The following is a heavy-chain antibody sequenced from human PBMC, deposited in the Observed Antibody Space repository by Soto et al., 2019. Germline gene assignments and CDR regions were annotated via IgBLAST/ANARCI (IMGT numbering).Heavy chain of an antibody. CDR2: VSHSWAT. Sequence: HLQLQESGSGLIKPSQTLSLTCAVSGGSINTSDYTWSWIRQSPGRSLEWIGSVSHSWATHYMPSLKNRLTMSVDKSTNQLSLDLTSETAADTSVYYCVRERTIFGVDPGGGVDVWGQGTTVTVSS. CDR1: GGSINTSDYT. J-gene: IGHJ6*02. CDR3: VRERTIFGVDPGGGVDV. D-gene: IGHD3-3*01. V-gene: IGHV4-30-2*06.